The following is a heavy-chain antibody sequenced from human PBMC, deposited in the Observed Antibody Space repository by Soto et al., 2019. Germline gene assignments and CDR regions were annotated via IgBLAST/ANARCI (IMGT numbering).Heavy chain of an antibody. J-gene: IGHJ4*02. Sequence: QVQLTESGGGLVKPGGSLRLSCAASGFTFSALYMSWIRQAPGKGLEWISCIGSGGDKKIYAESVRGRFTISRDNAKNSLSLQMNSLRAEDTAVYYCARDRGAVTGDCFDYWGQGTLVTVSS. V-gene: IGHV3-11*01. CDR3: ARDRGAVTGDCFDY. CDR2: IGSGGDKK. CDR1: GFTFSALY. D-gene: IGHD6-19*01.